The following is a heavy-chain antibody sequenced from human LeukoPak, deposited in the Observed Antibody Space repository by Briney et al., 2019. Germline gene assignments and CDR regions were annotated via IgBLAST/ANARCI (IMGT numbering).Heavy chain of an antibody. V-gene: IGHV3-7*01. CDR1: GFGFSDSW. J-gene: IGHJ3*02. CDR2: MNPDGSKI. CDR3: ARDPLNGALDI. Sequence: GGSLRLSCSASGFGFSDSWMSWVRHVPGKGLEWLADMNPDGSKIVYVDSVKGRFTISRNNAKNSLFLQMDGLRAEDTAVYFCARDPLNGALDIWGQGTLVTVSS.